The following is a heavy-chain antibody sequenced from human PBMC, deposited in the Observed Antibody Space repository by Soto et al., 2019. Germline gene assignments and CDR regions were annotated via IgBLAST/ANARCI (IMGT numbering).Heavy chain of an antibody. D-gene: IGHD1-26*01. J-gene: IGHJ4*02. CDR2: IISSSSYI. CDR3: ARDLSPQGQELNGPDG. V-gene: IGHV3-21*01. CDR1: GFTFSSYS. Sequence: EVQLVESGGGLVKPGGSLRLSCAASGFTFSSYSMNWVRQAPGKGLEWVSSIISSSSYIYYADSVKGRVTISRDNGKNSLYLQRNSLRAEGTAVYYCARDLSPQGQELNGPDGWGQGTLGTGSS.